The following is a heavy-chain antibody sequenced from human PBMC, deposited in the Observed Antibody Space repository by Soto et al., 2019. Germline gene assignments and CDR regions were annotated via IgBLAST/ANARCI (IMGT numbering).Heavy chain of an antibody. CDR2: INWNSGSI. CDR1: GFTFQDYV. Sequence: EAQLVESGGGLVQPGRSLRLSCVASGFTFQDYVMHWVRQAPGKGLEWVSGINWNSGSIGYADSVKGRVTISRDNAKNSLYLQMNSLRPEDTALYYCAKDLGGVAAYWGQGTLVTVSS. J-gene: IGHJ4*02. CDR3: AKDLGGVAAY. V-gene: IGHV3-9*01. D-gene: IGHD6-19*01.